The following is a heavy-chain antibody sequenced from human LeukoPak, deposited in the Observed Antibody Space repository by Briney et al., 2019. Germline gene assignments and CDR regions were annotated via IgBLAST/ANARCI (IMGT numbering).Heavy chain of an antibody. CDR1: GFTFSIYW. CDR2: IKEDGSEK. V-gene: IGHV3-7*01. Sequence: GGSLRLSCAASGFTFSIYWMTWVRQAPGKGVEWVANIKEDGSEKYYVDSVKGRYTISRDNAKKSLYLQMNSLRAEDTAVYYCARDWPTPMARIDYWGQGTLVTVSS. J-gene: IGHJ4*02. D-gene: IGHD2-15*01. CDR3: ARDWPTPMARIDY.